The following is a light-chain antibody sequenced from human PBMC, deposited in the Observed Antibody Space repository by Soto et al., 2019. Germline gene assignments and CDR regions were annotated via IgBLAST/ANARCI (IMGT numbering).Light chain of an antibody. CDR1: QDITSY. CDR3: EHGDYLPI. J-gene: IGKJ3*01. CDR2: DAS. V-gene: IGKV1-33*01. Sequence: DIQMTQSPSSLSASVGDRVTITCQASQDITSYLNWYQYKPGKAPKLLIYDASILEAGVPPRFSGSGSGTDFTLTISSLQPEDVATDYCEHGDYLPIFGPGTTVDFK.